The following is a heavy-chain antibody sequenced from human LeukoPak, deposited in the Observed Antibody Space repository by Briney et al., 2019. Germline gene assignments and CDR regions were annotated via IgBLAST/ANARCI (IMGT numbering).Heavy chain of an antibody. J-gene: IGHJ5*02. CDR1: GYTFTGYY. Sequence: ASVMVSCKAAGYTFTGYYMFWVRQAPGQGLEWMGRINPNSGGTNYAQKFQGRVTMTRDTSISTAYMELSRLRSDDTAVYYCARGYCSGGSCYSVENWLDPWGQGTLVTVSS. D-gene: IGHD2-15*01. V-gene: IGHV1-2*06. CDR2: INPNSGGT. CDR3: ARGYCSGGSCYSVENWLDP.